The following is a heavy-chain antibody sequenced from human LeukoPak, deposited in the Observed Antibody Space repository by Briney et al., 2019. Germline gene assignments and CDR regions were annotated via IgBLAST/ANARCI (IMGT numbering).Heavy chain of an antibody. CDR1: GYTFTSYA. V-gene: IGHV1-3*01. Sequence: ASVKVSCKASGYTFTSYAMHWVRQAPGQRLEWMGWINAGNGNTKYSQKFQGRVTITRDTSASTAYMELSSLRSEDTAVYYCARALLWFGELTTLDYWGQGTLVTVSS. CDR3: ARALLWFGELTTLDY. D-gene: IGHD3-10*01. J-gene: IGHJ4*02. CDR2: INAGNGNT.